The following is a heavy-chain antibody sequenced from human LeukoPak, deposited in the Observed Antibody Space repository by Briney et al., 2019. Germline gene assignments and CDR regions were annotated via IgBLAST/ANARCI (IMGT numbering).Heavy chain of an antibody. Sequence: GGSLRLSCSMSGFTLSHYAMSRVRQAPGKGLEWVSTIGGGGGSTDYTDSVKGRFTISRDNSKNTLYLQMNSLGAEDTAVYYCAKGHRYCTSGNCNSAVDYWGQGTLVTVSS. CDR3: AKGHRYCTSGNCNSAVDY. J-gene: IGHJ4*02. D-gene: IGHD2-15*01. V-gene: IGHV3-23*01. CDR2: IGGGGGST. CDR1: GFTLSHYA.